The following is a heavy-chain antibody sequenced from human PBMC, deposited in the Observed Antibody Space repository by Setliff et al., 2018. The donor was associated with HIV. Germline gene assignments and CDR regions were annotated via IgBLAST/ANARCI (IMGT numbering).Heavy chain of an antibody. CDR1: GYTFTGYY. CDR2: INPSSGGT. D-gene: IGHD1-26*01. J-gene: IGHJ6*03. Sequence: GASVKVSCKASGYTFTGYYIHWVRRAPGQGLEWMGRINPSSGGTNYAPKFQGRVTMTRDKSISTAYMELSRLRSDDTAVYYCATWGGSPDGYFYYYMDVWGEGTTVTVSS. V-gene: IGHV1-2*06. CDR3: ATWGGSPDGYFYYYMDV.